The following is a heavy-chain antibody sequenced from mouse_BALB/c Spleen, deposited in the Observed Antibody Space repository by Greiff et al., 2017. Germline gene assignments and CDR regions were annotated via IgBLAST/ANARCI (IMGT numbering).Heavy chain of an antibody. V-gene: IGHV5-6*02. CDR2: ISSGGSYT. J-gene: IGHJ4*01. CDR1: GFTFSSYG. CDR3: ARHQDAMDY. Sequence: DVMLVESGGDLVKPGGSLKLSCAASGFTFSSYGMSWVRQTPDKRLEWVATISSGGSYTYYPDSVKGRFTISRDNAKNTLYLQMSSLKSEDTAMYYCARHQDAMDYWGQGTSVTVSS.